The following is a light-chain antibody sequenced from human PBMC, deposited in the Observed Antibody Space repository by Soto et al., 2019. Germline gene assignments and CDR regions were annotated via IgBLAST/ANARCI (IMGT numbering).Light chain of an antibody. CDR3: CSFYTGGSLV. V-gene: IGLV2-14*03. CDR1: SSDVGGYWY. Sequence: QSALTQPASVSGSPGQSITISCTGTSSDVGGYWYVSWYQQHPGKAPKLIIADVSYRPSGISDRFSGSKSGNSASLTISGLQPADEADYYCCSFYTGGSLVFGTGTKVTVL. J-gene: IGLJ1*01. CDR2: DVS.